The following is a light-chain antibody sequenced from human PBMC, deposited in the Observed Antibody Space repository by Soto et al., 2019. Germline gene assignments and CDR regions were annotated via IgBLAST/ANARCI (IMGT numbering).Light chain of an antibody. Sequence: DVVMTQSPLSLPVTLGQPASISCRSSQSLVYSDGNTYLNWFQHRPGQSPRRLIYKVSNRDSGVPDRFSGSGSGTDFTLKISRVEAEDVGVYYCMQGTHWPPTYTFGQGTKLEIK. CDR3: MQGTHWPPTYT. CDR2: KVS. CDR1: QSLVYSDGNTY. J-gene: IGKJ2*01. V-gene: IGKV2-30*01.